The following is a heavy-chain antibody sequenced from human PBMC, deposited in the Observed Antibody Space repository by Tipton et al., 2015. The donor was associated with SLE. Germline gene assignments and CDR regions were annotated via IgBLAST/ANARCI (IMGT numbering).Heavy chain of an antibody. CDR3: AREKENTGWFWLNAFDV. J-gene: IGHJ3*01. CDR2: INYSGST. CDR1: GGSFSGYY. Sequence: TLSLTCAVYGGSFSGYYWSWIRQTPGKGLEWIGYINYSGSTTYNPSLKSRVSISVDTSNNEFSLKLNSATAADTGIYYCAREKENTGWFWLNAFDVWGRGTLVTVST. D-gene: IGHD6-19*01. V-gene: IGHV4-59*01.